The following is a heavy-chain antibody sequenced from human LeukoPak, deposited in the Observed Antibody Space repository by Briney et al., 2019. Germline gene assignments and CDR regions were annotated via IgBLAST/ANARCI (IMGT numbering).Heavy chain of an antibody. D-gene: IGHD6-13*01. V-gene: IGHV1-24*01. CDR3: ATDIAYSSSCFDY. CDR2: FDPEDGET. J-gene: IGHJ4*02. Sequence: ASVKVSCKVSGYTLTELSMHWVRQAPGKGLEWMGGFDPEDGETIYAQKFQGRVTMTEDTSTDTACMELSSLRSEDTAVYYCATDIAYSSSCFDYWGQGTLVTVSS. CDR1: GYTLTELS.